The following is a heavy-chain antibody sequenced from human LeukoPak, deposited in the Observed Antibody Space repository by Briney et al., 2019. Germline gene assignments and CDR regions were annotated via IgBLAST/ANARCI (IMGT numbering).Heavy chain of an antibody. D-gene: IGHD2-2*01. Sequence: SETLSLTCTVSGGSISSSSYYWGWIRQPPGKGLEWIGSIYYSGSTYYNPSLKSRVTISVDTSKNQFSLKLGSVTAADTAVYYCARATGYCSSTSCNNWFDPWGQGTLVTVSS. J-gene: IGHJ5*02. CDR2: IYYSGST. CDR3: ARATGYCSSTSCNNWFDP. CDR1: GGSISSSSYY. V-gene: IGHV4-39*01.